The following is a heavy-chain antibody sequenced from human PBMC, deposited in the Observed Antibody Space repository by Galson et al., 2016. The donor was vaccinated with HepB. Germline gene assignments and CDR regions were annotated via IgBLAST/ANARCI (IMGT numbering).Heavy chain of an antibody. CDR2: IYHSGST. J-gene: IGHJ4*02. CDR1: GGSISSNHW. D-gene: IGHD2-15*01. Sequence: QVQLQESGPGLVKPSQTLSLTCAVSGGSISSNHWWTWVRQPPGKGLEWIGEIYHSGSTNYNPSLKSRVNISVDKSTNHFCLNGSSVSAAATAVYCCLGFDLGGCGTGICSQWGQGTLVTVAA. CDR3: LGFDLGGCGTGICSQ. V-gene: IGHV4-4*01.